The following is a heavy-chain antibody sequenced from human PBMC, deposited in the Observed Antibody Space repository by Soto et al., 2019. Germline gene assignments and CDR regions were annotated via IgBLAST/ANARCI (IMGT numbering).Heavy chain of an antibody. V-gene: IGHV3-33*01. D-gene: IGHD4-4*01. J-gene: IGHJ3*02. Sequence: QVQLVESGGGVVQPGRSLRLSCAASGFTFSSHGMHWVRQAPGKGLEWVAVIWYDGSNKYYGDSLKGRFTISRDNSKNMLYLQMNTLTPEDTAVYYCVRDRLTGHDAFDIWRQGALVTVSS. CDR2: IWYDGSNK. CDR1: GFTFSSHG. CDR3: VRDRLTGHDAFDI.